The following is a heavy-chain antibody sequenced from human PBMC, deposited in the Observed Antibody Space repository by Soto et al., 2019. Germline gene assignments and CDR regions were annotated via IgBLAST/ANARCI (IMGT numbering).Heavy chain of an antibody. J-gene: IGHJ4*02. V-gene: IGHV3-48*01. CDR3: SRDKPRSGYEKFDY. Sequence: EVQLVESGGGLVQPGGSLRLSCAASGFTFSSYSMNWVRQAPGKGLEWVSYINSDSSTIYYADSVKGRFTISRDNAKNSLYLQLNSLRAEDTAVYYCSRDKPRSGYEKFDYWGQGTLVTVSS. CDR2: INSDSSTI. D-gene: IGHD3-3*01. CDR1: GFTFSSYS.